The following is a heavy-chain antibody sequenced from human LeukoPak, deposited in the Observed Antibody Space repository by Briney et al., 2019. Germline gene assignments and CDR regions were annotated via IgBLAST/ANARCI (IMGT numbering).Heavy chain of an antibody. CDR3: AHGAMYQLDY. Sequence: GGSLRLSCAASGFTFSSYEMNWVRQAPGKGLEWVSYISSSGSTIYYADSVKGRFTISGDNSRNTLFLQMNSLRAEDTAVYYCAHGAMYQLDYWGQGTLVTVSS. D-gene: IGHD2-2*01. J-gene: IGHJ4*02. V-gene: IGHV3-48*03. CDR1: GFTFSSYE. CDR2: ISSSGSTI.